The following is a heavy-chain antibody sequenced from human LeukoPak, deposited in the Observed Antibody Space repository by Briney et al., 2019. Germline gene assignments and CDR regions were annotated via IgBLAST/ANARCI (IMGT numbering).Heavy chain of an antibody. V-gene: IGHV4-39*07. CDR1: GGSISSGSYY. CDR2: IYYSGST. CDR3: ARAYSPPQWSPFDY. J-gene: IGHJ4*02. D-gene: IGHD6-13*01. Sequence: SETLSLTCTVSGGSISSGSYYWGWIRQPPGKGLEGIGSIYYSGSTYYKPSLKSRVTISLDTSKNQFSLKLSSVTAADTAVYYCARAYSPPQWSPFDYWGQGTLVTVPS.